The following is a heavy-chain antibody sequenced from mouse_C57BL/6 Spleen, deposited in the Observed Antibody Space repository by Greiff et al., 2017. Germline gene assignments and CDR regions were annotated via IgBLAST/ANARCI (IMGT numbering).Heavy chain of an antibody. Sequence: VQLQESGPGLVAPSQSLSITCTVSGFSLTSYGVDWVRQSPGKGLEWLGVIWGVGSTNYNSALKSRLSISKDNSKSQVFLKMNSLQTDDTAMYYCARTGTNFSYWGQGTLVTVSA. CDR1: GFSLTSYG. D-gene: IGHD4-1*01. CDR3: ARTGTNFSY. CDR2: IWGVGST. V-gene: IGHV2-6*01. J-gene: IGHJ3*01.